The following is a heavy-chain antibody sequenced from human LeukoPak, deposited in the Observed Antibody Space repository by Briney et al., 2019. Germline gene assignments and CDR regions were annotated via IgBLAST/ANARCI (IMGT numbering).Heavy chain of an antibody. V-gene: IGHV4-39*07. D-gene: IGHD4-17*01. CDR3: ARDLQAVTTDY. CDR1: GGSISSSSYY. J-gene: IGHJ4*02. Sequence: SETLSLTCTVSGGSISSSSYYWGWIRQPPGKGLEWIGSIYYSGSTYYNPSFKSRVTISVDTSKNQFSLKLSSVTAADTAVYYCARDLQAVTTDYWGQGTLVTVSS. CDR2: IYYSGST.